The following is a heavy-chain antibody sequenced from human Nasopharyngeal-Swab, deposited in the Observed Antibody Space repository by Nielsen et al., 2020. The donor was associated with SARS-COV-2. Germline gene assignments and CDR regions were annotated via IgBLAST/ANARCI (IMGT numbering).Heavy chain of an antibody. J-gene: IGHJ4*02. CDR3: TTDYYFDY. Sequence: GESLKISCAASGFVFSGSAIHWVRQASGKGLEWVGRIGDKAHNYATTYAASVKGRFTISRDDSKNTAFLQMDSLNTEDTALCYCTTDYYFDYWGQGTLVTVSS. CDR2: IGDKAHNYAT. V-gene: IGHV3-73*01. CDR1: GFVFSGSA. D-gene: IGHD4/OR15-4a*01.